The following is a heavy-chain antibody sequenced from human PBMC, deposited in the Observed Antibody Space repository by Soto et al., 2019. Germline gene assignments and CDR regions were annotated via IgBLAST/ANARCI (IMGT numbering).Heavy chain of an antibody. J-gene: IGHJ5*02. Sequence: SETLSLTCTVSGASIRSTDYYLSWIRQAPGKGLEWIGYVYYTGSTYYNPSLMSRLTISVDTSKNQFYMKLTSVTAAETAVYYCVRTAREGAVDKHWFDRWRQVTQVTVSS. CDR2: VYYTGST. CDR1: GASIRSTDYY. V-gene: IGHV4-30-4*01. D-gene: IGHD2-21*02. CDR3: VRTAREGAVDKHWFDR.